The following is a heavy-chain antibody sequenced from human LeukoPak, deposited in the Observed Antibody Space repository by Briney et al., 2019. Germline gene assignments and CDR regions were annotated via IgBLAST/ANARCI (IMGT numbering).Heavy chain of an antibody. CDR3: ARDSTPRDGYNDY. V-gene: IGHV3-33*01. J-gene: IGHJ4*02. Sequence: PGGSLRLSCAASGFTFSSYGMHWVRQAPGKGLEWVAVIWDDGSNKYYADSVKGRFTISRDNSKNTLYLQMNSLRAEDTAVYYCARDSTPRDGYNDYWGQGTLVTVSS. D-gene: IGHD5-24*01. CDR1: GFTFSSYG. CDR2: IWDDGSNK.